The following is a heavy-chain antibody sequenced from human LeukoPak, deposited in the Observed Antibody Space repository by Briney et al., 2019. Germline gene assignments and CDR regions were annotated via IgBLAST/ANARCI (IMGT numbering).Heavy chain of an antibody. J-gene: IGHJ4*02. CDR3: ARPGWDILTGYSDYYFDY. Sequence: SETLSLTCTVSGGSISSGSYYWSWIRQPAGKGLEWIGRIYTSGSTNYNPSLKSRVTISVDTSKNQFSLKLSSVTAADTAVYYCARPGWDILTGYSDYYFDYWGQGTLVTVSS. CDR2: IYTSGST. CDR1: GGSISSGSYY. D-gene: IGHD3-9*01. V-gene: IGHV4-61*02.